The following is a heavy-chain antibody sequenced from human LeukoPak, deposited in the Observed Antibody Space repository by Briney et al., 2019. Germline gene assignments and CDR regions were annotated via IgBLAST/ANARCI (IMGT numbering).Heavy chain of an antibody. Sequence: GGSLRLSCAASGFTFSSYAMSWVRQAPGKGLEWVSSISATGGSTYYADSVKGRFTISRDNSKNTLYLQMTSLRAEDTAVYYCAKATNYYYGSGSYFHFDYWGQGTLVTVSS. V-gene: IGHV3-23*01. J-gene: IGHJ4*02. CDR3: AKATNYYYGSGSYFHFDY. CDR1: GFTFSSYA. CDR2: ISATGGST. D-gene: IGHD3-10*01.